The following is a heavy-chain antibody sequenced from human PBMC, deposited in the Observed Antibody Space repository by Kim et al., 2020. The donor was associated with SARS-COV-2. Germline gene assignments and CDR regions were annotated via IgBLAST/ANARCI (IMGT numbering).Heavy chain of an antibody. CDR2: ITKSSTTI. CDR1: GFTFSAYD. J-gene: IGHJ3*02. Sequence: GGSLRLSCATSGFTFSAYDMNWVRQAPGKGLEWLSFITKSSTTIYYADSVEGRFTISRDNAKHSLFLQMNSLRDEDTALYYCVRDRMGGAFDIWGQGTMV. CDR3: VRDRMGGAFDI. D-gene: IGHD3-16*01. V-gene: IGHV3-48*02.